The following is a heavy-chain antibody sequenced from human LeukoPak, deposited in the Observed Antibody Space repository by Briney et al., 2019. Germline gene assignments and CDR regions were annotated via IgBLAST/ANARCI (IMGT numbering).Heavy chain of an antibody. D-gene: IGHD6-19*01. CDR2: IHYNGNT. J-gene: IGHJ5*02. CDR1: GGSMSSYY. CDR3: ARGYSSGWYRRWFDP. V-gene: IGHV4-59*01. Sequence: PSETLSLTCTVSGGSMSSYYWNWIRQPPGKGLEWIGHIHYNGNTNYNPSLKSGVTISVDTSKNQFSLKLSSVTAADTAVYYCARGYSSGWYRRWFDPWGQGTLVTVSS.